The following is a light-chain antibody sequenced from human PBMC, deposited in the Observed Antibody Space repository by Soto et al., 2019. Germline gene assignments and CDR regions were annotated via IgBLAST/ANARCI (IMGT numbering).Light chain of an antibody. CDR2: DEF. J-gene: IGKJ3*01. Sequence: EIVLTQSPAAMSLSPGERATVFSRASQSVSSYLAWYQQKPGQAPRLLIYDEFNRSNGIPARFSGSGSGTDFPLTVGSLEPEDFAVRDCQQRSNLPGAFGSATKVVIK. V-gene: IGKV3-11*01. CDR3: QQRSNLPGA. CDR1: QSVSSY.